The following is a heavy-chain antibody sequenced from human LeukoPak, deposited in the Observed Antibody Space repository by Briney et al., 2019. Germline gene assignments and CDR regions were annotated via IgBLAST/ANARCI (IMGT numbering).Heavy chain of an antibody. CDR1: GGSFSGYY. CDR3: ARTTKLRYFGNNWFDP. D-gene: IGHD3-9*01. J-gene: IGHJ5*02. Sequence: SETLSLTCAVYGGSFSGYYWSWLRQPPGKGLEWIGEINHSGSTNYNPSLKSRVTISVDTSKNQFSLKLSSVTAADTAVYYCARTTKLRYFGNNWFDPWGQGTLVTVSS. V-gene: IGHV4-34*01. CDR2: INHSGST.